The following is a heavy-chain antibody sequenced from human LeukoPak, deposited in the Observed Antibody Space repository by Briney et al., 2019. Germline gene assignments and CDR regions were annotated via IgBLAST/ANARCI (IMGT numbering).Heavy chain of an antibody. CDR3: AGRDDYGGNRPSGMDV. D-gene: IGHD4-23*01. CDR2: IYYSGST. CDR1: GGSISSYY. V-gene: IGHV4-59*08. J-gene: IGHJ6*02. Sequence: SETLSLTCTVSGGSISSYYWSWIRQPPGKGLEWIGYIYYSGSTNYNPSLKSRVTISVDTSKNQFSLKLSSVTAADTAVYYCAGRDDYGGNRPSGMDVWGQGTTVTVSS.